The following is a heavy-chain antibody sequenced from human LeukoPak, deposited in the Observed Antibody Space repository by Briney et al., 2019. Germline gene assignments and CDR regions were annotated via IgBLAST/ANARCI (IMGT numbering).Heavy chain of an antibody. CDR1: GGSISSYY. Sequence: TSETLSLTCTVSGGSISSYYWSWIRQPPGKGLEWIGYIYHSGSTYYNPSLKSRVTISVDRSKNQFSLKLSSVTAADTAVYYCARDLNAFDIWGQGTMVTVSS. CDR2: IYHSGST. J-gene: IGHJ3*02. V-gene: IGHV4-59*12. D-gene: IGHD3-9*01. CDR3: ARDLNAFDI.